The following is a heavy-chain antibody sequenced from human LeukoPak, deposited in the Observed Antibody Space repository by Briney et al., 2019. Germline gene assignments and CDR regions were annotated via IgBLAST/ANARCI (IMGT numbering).Heavy chain of an antibody. Sequence: GGSLRLSCAASEFTLSNLDELGVRQAPGRGLVWVSRISIDGSKTNYADSVRGRFTISRHNAKNTVNKQLNSLRAEDTALYYCFRTMSGHYGYVDLWRKGSLVTVSS. D-gene: IGHD3-22*01. CDR1: EFTLSNLD. J-gene: IGHJ5*02. CDR2: ISIDGSKT. V-gene: IGHV3-74*01. CDR3: FRTMSGHYGYVDL.